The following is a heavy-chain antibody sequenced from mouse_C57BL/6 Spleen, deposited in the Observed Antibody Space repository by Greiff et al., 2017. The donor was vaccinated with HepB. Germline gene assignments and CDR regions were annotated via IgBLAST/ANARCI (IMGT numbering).Heavy chain of an antibody. J-gene: IGHJ4*01. V-gene: IGHV14-2*01. CDR1: GFNIKDYY. Sequence: VQLQQSGAELVKPGASVKLSCTSSGFNIKDYYMPWVKQRTEQGLEWIGRIDPEDGETKYAPKFQGKATITADTSSNTACLQLSSLTSEDTAVYYCARRGRYYAMDYWGQGTSVTVSS. D-gene: IGHD1-1*01. CDR3: ARRGRYYAMDY. CDR2: IDPEDGET.